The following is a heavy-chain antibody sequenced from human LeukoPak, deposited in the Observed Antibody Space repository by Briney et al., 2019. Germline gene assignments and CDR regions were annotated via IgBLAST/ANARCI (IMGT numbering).Heavy chain of an antibody. D-gene: IGHD5-18*01. J-gene: IGHJ4*02. V-gene: IGHV4-39*01. CDR3: ARRSHVDTAMVGY. Sequence: SETLSLTCTVSGGSISSGSYYWGWIRHPPGKGLEWLGSIYYSGSTYYNPSLKSRVTISVDTSKNQFSLKLSSVTAADTAVYYCARRSHVDTAMVGYWGQGTLVTVSS. CDR1: GGSISSGSYY. CDR2: IYYSGST.